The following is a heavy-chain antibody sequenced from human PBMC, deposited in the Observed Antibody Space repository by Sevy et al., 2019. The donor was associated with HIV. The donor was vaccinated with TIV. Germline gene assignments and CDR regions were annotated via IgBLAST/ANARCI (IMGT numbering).Heavy chain of an antibody. CDR2: ISSSSTYI. D-gene: IGHD2-8*02. CDR1: GFTFSTYS. Sequence: GSLRLSCAASGFTFSTYSMNWVRQAPGKGLECVSSISSSSTYIYYADSVKGRLTISRDNAKNSLYLQMNSLRAEDTAVYYCARDLCTGGVCPRWGYYYYGMDVWGQGTTVTVSS. J-gene: IGHJ6*02. CDR3: ARDLCTGGVCPRWGYYYYGMDV. V-gene: IGHV3-21*01.